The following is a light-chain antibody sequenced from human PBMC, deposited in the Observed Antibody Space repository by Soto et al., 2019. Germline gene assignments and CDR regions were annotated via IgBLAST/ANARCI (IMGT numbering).Light chain of an antibody. CDR1: TGAVTSGHY. Sequence: QAEVTQEPSLTVSPGGTVTLTCGSSTGAVTSGHYPYWFQQKPGQAPRTLIYDTSNKHSWTPARFSGSLRGGKAVLTLSGAQPEDEAEYYCLLSYSGASWVFGGGTQLTVL. CDR3: LLSYSGASWV. CDR2: DTS. V-gene: IGLV7-46*01. J-gene: IGLJ3*02.